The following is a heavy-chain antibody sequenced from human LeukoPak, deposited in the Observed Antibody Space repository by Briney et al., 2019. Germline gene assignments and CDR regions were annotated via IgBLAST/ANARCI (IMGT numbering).Heavy chain of an antibody. J-gene: IGHJ6*03. CDR1: GGSFSGYY. D-gene: IGHD2-15*01. Sequence: PSETLSLTCVVYGGSFSGYYWSWIRQPPGKGLEWIGYIYYSGSTNYNPSLKSRVTISVDTSKNQFSLKLSSVTAADTAVYYCARTTEGYCRGRSCYSYYYYMDVWGKGTTVTVSS. CDR2: IYYSGST. CDR3: ARTTEGYCRGRSCYSYYYYMDV. V-gene: IGHV4-59*01.